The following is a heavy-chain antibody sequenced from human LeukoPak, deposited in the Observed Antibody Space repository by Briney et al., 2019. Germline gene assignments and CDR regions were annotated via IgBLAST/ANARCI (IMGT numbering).Heavy chain of an antibody. CDR3: ARVPFGGSYYYFDD. D-gene: IGHD1-26*01. Sequence: GASVKVSCKASGGTFSSYAISWVRQAPGQGLEWMGGIIPIFGTANYAQKFQGRVTITADESTSTAYMELSSLRSEDTAVYYCARVPFGGSYYYFDDRGQGTLVTVSS. CDR1: GGTFSSYA. CDR2: IIPIFGTA. J-gene: IGHJ4*02. V-gene: IGHV1-69*01.